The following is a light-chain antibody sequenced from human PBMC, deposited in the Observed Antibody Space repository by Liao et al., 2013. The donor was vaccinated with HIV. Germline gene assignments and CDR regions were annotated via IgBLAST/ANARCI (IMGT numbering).Light chain of an antibody. CDR2: YDS. Sequence: SYVLTQPPSVSVAPGKTATITCGGHNIGSKGVHWYQQKPGQAPVLVMYYDSDRPSGIPERFSGSNSGNTATLTISGTQAMDESDYYCQAWDFSTAIFGGGTKLTVL. V-gene: IGLV3-21*01. CDR1: NIGSKG. J-gene: IGLJ2*01. CDR3: QAWDFSTAI.